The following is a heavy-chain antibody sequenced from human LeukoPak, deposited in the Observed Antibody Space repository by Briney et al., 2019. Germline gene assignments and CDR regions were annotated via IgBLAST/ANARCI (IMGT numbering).Heavy chain of an antibody. Sequence: SETLSLTCTVSGGSISSSSYYWGWIRQPPGKGLEWIGSIYYSGSTYYNPSLKSRVTISVDTSKNQFSLKLSSVTAADTAVYYCARQGSVLRFLERQIPDAFDIWGQGTMVTVSS. CDR1: GGSISSSSYY. J-gene: IGHJ3*02. CDR2: IYYSGST. V-gene: IGHV4-39*01. D-gene: IGHD3-3*01. CDR3: ARQGSVLRFLERQIPDAFDI.